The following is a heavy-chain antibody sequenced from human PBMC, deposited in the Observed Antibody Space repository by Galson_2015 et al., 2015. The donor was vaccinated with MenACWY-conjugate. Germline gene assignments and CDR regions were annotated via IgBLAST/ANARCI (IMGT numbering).Heavy chain of an antibody. CDR3: AKRDGSWPDTFDF. CDR2: IYPGDSDT. J-gene: IGHJ3*01. CDR1: GYTFGSYW. D-gene: IGHD6-13*01. V-gene: IGHV5-51*01. Sequence: QSGAEVKNPGESLKISCKGSGYTFGSYWIGWVRQMPGKALEWMGIIYPGDSDTTYSPSFQGQVTISVDKSINTAYLQWSSLKASDTAMCYCAKRDGSWPDTFDFWGQGTMVTVSS.